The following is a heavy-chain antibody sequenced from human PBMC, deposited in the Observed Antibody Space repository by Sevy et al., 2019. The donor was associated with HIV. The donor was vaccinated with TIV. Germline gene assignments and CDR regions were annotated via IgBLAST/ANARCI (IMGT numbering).Heavy chain of an antibody. D-gene: IGHD1-20*01. V-gene: IGHV4-59*01. Sequence: SETLSLTCTVSGGSIITYYWSWIRQAPGKGLEWIGDIYNSGRTNYHPSLKSRVTISIDTSKNHFFLKLRSVTAADTAVYYCARVGYNWNDVGYWGQGTLVIVSS. J-gene: IGHJ4*02. CDR2: IYNSGRT. CDR3: ARVGYNWNDVGY. CDR1: GGSIITYY.